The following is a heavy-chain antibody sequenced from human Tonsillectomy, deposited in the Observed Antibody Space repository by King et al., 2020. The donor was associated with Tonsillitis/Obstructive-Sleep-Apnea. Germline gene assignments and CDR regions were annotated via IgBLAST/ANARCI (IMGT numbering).Heavy chain of an antibody. Sequence: QLVQSGGGLVQPGGSLRLSCAASGFTFSNYEMNWVRQAPGKGLEWVSYISSSGSTISYADSVKGRFTISRDNAKNSLYLHMNSLRAEDTAVYYCSRAPGIVGATEKVECYYSYMDVWGKGTTVTVSS. CDR1: GFTFSNYE. V-gene: IGHV3-48*03. J-gene: IGHJ6*03. CDR3: SRAPGIVGATEKVECYYSYMDV. CDR2: ISSSGSTI. D-gene: IGHD1-26*01.